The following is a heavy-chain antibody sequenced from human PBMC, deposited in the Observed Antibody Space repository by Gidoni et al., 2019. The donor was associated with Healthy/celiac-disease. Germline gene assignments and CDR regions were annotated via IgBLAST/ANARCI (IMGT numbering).Heavy chain of an antibody. CDR3: AIRRGGYTFAN. CDR1: GGSFSGYY. J-gene: IGHJ4*02. V-gene: IGHV4-34*01. CDR2: INHSGST. D-gene: IGHD5-12*01. Sequence: QVQLQQWGAGLLKPSETLYLTCAVDGGSFSGYYGSWIRQPPGKGLEWVGEINHSGSTNYNPSLKSRVTISVDTSKIQFSLKLSSLTASDTAVYYCAIRRGGYTFANWGPGPLVTVSS.